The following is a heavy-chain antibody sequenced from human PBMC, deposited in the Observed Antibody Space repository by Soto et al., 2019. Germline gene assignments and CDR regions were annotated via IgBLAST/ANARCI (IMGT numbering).Heavy chain of an antibody. J-gene: IGHJ6*02. CDR2: IIPRFGTP. V-gene: IGHV1-69*12. CDR3: ATMKGSSQYYYYGMDV. Sequence: QVQLVQSGAEVKKPGSSVKVSCKASGGTFSSYAISWVRQAPGPRLEWMGGIIPRFGTPAYSQKFQGSVTITADESTSTAYMELSSLRSDDTAVYYCATMKGSSQYYYYGMDVWGQGTTVTVSS. D-gene: IGHD6-19*01. CDR1: GGTFSSYA.